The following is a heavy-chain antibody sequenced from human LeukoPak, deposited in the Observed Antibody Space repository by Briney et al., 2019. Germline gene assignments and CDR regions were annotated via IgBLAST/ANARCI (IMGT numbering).Heavy chain of an antibody. D-gene: IGHD3-10*01. J-gene: IGHJ4*02. CDR3: ARTPGVLYYFDY. CDR1: GGSISSYY. Sequence: SETLSLTCTVSGGSISSYYWSWIRQPPGKGLEWIGYIYCSGSTNYNPSLKSRVTISVDTSKNQFSLKLSSLTAADTATYYGARTPGVLYYFDYWGQGTLVTVSS. V-gene: IGHV4-59*08. CDR2: IYCSGST.